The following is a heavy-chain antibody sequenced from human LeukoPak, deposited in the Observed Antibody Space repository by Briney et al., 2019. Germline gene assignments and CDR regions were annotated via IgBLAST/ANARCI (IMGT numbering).Heavy chain of an antibody. V-gene: IGHV3-66*02. CDR1: GFTVTSNF. J-gene: IGHJ4*02. CDR2: IYDRGDT. Sequence: GGSLRLSCAVSGFTVTSNFMSWVRQAPGKGLEWVSVIYDRGDTYYADSVKGRFTVSRDTSKNTLYLQLNNLGAEDTAVYYCAGRRANTCNSCFVYWGQGTLVTVSS. D-gene: IGHD1-1*01. CDR3: AGRRANTCNSCFVY.